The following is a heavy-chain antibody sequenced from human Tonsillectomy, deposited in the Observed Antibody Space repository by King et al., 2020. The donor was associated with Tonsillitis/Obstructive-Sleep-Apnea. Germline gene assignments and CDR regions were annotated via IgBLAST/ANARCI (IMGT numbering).Heavy chain of an antibody. CDR3: AGGPAGADYYYMDV. J-gene: IGHJ6*03. CDR1: GFTFSTYA. CDR2: TSDSGDNT. D-gene: IGHD6-19*01. Sequence: VQLVESGGGLVQPGGSLRLSCSASGFTFSTYAVSWVRQAPGKGLEWVSSTSDSGDNTFYADSVKGRFTISRDNSKKTLNLRMSCLRPEDTAIYDCAGGPAGADYYYMDVWGKGTTVTVSS. V-gene: IGHV3-23*04.